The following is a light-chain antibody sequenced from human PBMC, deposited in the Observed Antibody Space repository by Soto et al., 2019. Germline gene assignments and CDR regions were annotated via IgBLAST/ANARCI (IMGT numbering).Light chain of an antibody. J-gene: IGLJ1*01. CDR3: TSYTGATTYV. Sequence: QSALTQPACASVSPGQSIIISCSGTSSDIGAYNFVAWYQQHPGKAPKLIIYGVTNRPSGVSNRFSGSKSGNTASLTISGLQAEDEADYYCTSYTGATTYVFGTGTKVTVL. V-gene: IGLV2-14*01. CDR1: SSDIGAYNF. CDR2: GVT.